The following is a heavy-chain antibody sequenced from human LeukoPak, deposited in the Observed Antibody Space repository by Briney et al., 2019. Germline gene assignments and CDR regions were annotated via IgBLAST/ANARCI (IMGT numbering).Heavy chain of an antibody. CDR3: AKEGCSGGLYLGPVSYYHYGMDV. J-gene: IGHJ6*02. CDR2: NRGSGGST. Sequence: VGSLRLSCAASGVTFTGYAIGWVRQAPGEGLEWGSGNRGSGGSTYYAHSLKGGFTISRDNSKNTPYLQMNRLRAEDTAVYYLAKEGCSGGLYLGPVSYYHYGMDVWGQGTTVTVSS. V-gene: IGHV3-23*01. CDR1: GVTFTGYA. D-gene: IGHD2-15*01.